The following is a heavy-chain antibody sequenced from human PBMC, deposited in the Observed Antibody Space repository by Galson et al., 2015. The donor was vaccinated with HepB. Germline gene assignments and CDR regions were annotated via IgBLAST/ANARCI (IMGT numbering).Heavy chain of an antibody. V-gene: IGHV1-2*02. CDR3: AAEHSSGASGDSCLKAFAY. D-gene: IGHD6-19*01. J-gene: IGHJ4*02. Sequence: SVKVSCKASGDTLTGYYMHWMRQDPGQGLEWIGGINPNSGRTKYVQKFQDRVTVTRDTPTKTVYMELTRLTSDDTAVYYCAAEHSSGASGDSCLKAFAYWGQGTLVTVSS. CDR1: GDTLTGYY. CDR2: INPNSGRT.